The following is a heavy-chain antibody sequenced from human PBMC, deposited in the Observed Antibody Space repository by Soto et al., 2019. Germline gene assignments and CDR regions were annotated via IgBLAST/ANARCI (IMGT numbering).Heavy chain of an antibody. Sequence: VQLVESGGGVVQPGRSLRLSCAASGFTFSSHGMHWVRQAPGKGLEWVAGIWYDSSNKYYLDPVKGRFTISRDKCKNTLYLGMTSLRAEDMAVYYCAREGWNDERQGLDFWGQGTPVTVSS. CDR3: AREGWNDERQGLDF. CDR2: IWYDSSNK. D-gene: IGHD1-1*01. CDR1: GFTFSSHG. V-gene: IGHV3-33*01. J-gene: IGHJ4*02.